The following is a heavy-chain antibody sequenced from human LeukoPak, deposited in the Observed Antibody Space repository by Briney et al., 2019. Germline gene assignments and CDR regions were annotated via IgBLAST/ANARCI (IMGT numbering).Heavy chain of an antibody. Sequence: GGSLRLSCAASGFTVSANYMTCVRQAPGKGLEWVSVVYSGGSTYYADSVKGRFTISRDSSKNTLYLQMNSLRAEDTAVYYCALGDPSSSWGQGTLVTVSS. V-gene: IGHV3-66*01. CDR1: GFTVSANY. J-gene: IGHJ4*02. CDR2: VYSGGST. D-gene: IGHD6-13*01. CDR3: ALGDPSSS.